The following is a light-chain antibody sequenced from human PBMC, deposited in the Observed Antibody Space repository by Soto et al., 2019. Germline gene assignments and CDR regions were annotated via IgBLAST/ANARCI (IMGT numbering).Light chain of an antibody. CDR3: GTWDINLDTVV. V-gene: IGLV1-51*01. Sequence: QSVLTQPPSVSAAPGQRVTISCSGSSSNIGGNYVSWYQVVPRTAPKLLIYDNHKRHSGVPDRFSGSKSGTSATLGIADLHAGDEAHYYCGTWDINLDTVVFGGGAMVTVL. J-gene: IGLJ2*01. CDR2: DNH. CDR1: SSNIGGNY.